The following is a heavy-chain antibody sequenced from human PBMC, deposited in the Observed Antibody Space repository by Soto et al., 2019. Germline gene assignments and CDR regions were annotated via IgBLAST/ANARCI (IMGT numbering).Heavy chain of an antibody. CDR3: ARAPSEEYSSSSRPYYYYMDV. D-gene: IGHD6-6*01. J-gene: IGHJ6*03. CDR2: VYYSGST. Sequence: QVQLQESGPGLVKPSETLSLTCTVSGGSISSYYWSWIRQPPGKGLEWIGYVYYSGSTNYNPSLRSRVTISVDTSKNQFSLQLSSVTAADTAVYYCARAPSEEYSSSSRPYYYYMDVWGKGTTVTVSS. CDR1: GGSISSYY. V-gene: IGHV4-59*01.